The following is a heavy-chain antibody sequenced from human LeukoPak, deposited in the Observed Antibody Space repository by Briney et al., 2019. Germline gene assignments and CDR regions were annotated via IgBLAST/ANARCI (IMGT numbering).Heavy chain of an antibody. D-gene: IGHD3-22*01. CDR1: GYTFTGYY. CDR2: MNVKTGAT. Sequence: VASVKVSCKASGYTFTGYYMHWVRQAPGHGLEWLGWMNVKTGATSSAQKFPGRFTMTRDTSIGTASMEFSSLTSDDTAVYYCARDLWGFVRYYYDSSGYKGIFDSWGQGTLVTVSS. V-gene: IGHV1-2*02. CDR3: ARDLWGFVRYYYDSSGYKGIFDS. J-gene: IGHJ4*02.